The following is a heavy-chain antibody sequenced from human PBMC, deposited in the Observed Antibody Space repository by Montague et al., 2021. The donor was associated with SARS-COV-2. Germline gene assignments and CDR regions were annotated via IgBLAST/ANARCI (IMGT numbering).Heavy chain of an antibody. Sequence: SLRLSCAASGFTFSSYAMHWVRQAPGKGLEWVAVISYDGSNKYYADSVKGRFTISRDNSKNTLYLQMSSLRAKDTAVYYCARDYRYYDFWSGYLGGDYYYYYYYMDVWGKGTTVTVSS. V-gene: IGHV3-30*04. J-gene: IGHJ6*03. CDR1: GFTFSSYA. CDR2: ISYDGSNK. D-gene: IGHD3-3*01. CDR3: ARDYRYYDFWSGYLGGDYYYYYYYMDV.